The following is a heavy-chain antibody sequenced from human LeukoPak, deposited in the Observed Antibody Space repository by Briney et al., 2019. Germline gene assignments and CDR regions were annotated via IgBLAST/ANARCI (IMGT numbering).Heavy chain of an antibody. V-gene: IGHV5-51*01. CDR1: GYSFTSHW. CDR2: IYPGDSDT. J-gene: IGHJ4*02. Sequence: GESLKISCKGSGYSFTSHWIGWVRQMPGKGLEWMGIIYPGDSDTRYSPSFQGQVTISADKSISTAYLQWRSLKASDTAMYYCARRSPYSSSWYLDYWGQGTLVTVSS. CDR3: ARRSPYSSSWYLDY. D-gene: IGHD6-13*01.